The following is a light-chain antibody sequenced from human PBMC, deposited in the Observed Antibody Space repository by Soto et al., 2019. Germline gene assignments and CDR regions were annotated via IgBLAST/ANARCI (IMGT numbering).Light chain of an antibody. V-gene: IGKV1-13*02. CDR1: QGIGSA. CDR3: QQSNSSPPT. Sequence: AIQLTQSPSSLSASVGDRVTITCRASQGIGSALAWYQHKPGQAPNLLIYAASTLQAGVPSRFRGSGSGTDFTLTISSLQPEDFATYFCQQSNSSPPTFGGGTKVDIK. CDR2: AAS. J-gene: IGKJ4*01.